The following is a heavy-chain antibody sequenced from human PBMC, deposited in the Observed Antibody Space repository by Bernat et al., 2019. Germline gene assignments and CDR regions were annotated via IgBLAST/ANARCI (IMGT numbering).Heavy chain of an antibody. Sequence: QLQLQESGSGLVKPSQTLSLTCAVSGGAISSGGYSWSWIRQPPGKGLEWIGYIYHSGSTYYNPSLKSRVTIAVDRSKNQFSLKLSSVTAADTAVYYCARCSLRYFDWLLATDAFDIWGQGTMVTVSS. CDR3: ARCSLRYFDWLLATDAFDI. CDR1: GGAISSGGYS. J-gene: IGHJ3*02. D-gene: IGHD3-9*01. V-gene: IGHV4-30-2*01. CDR2: IYHSGST.